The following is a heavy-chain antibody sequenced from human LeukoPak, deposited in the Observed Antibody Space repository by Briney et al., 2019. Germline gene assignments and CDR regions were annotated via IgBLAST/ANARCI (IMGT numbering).Heavy chain of an antibody. CDR1: GGSFSSGSYH. D-gene: IGHD5-12*01. J-gene: IGHJ4*02. V-gene: IGHV4-61*01. Sequence: PSETLSLTCTVSGGSFSSGSYHWSWIRQPPGKGLEWIGYISDRGSTNYNPSLKSRVTMSVDTSKNQFTLKLSSVTAADTAVYYCARGGDYWGQGTLVTVSS. CDR3: ARGGDY. CDR2: ISDRGST.